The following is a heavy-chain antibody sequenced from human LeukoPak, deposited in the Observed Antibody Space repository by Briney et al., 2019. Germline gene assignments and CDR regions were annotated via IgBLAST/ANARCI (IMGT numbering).Heavy chain of an antibody. Sequence: SETLSLTCTVSGGSISSYYWSWIRQPPGKGLEWIGYIYYSGSTNYNPSLKSRVTISVDTSKNQFSLKLSSVTAADTAVYYCARGHAYDILTGWGQGTPVTVSS. D-gene: IGHD3-9*01. CDR3: ARGHAYDILTG. J-gene: IGHJ4*02. CDR2: IYYSGST. V-gene: IGHV4-59*01. CDR1: GGSISSYY.